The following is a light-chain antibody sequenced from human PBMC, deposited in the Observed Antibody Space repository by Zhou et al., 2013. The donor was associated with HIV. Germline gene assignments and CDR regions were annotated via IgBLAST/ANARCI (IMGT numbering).Light chain of an antibody. CDR1: QSVSSD. V-gene: IGKV3-15*01. J-gene: IGKJ2*01. CDR3: QQYNKWPET. Sequence: EIVMTQSPASLSASPGERVTLSCRASQSVSSDLAWYQQKHGQPPRLLMYDASLRASGFSPRFSGSGSGTEFTLTISSLQSEDFAVYYCQQYNKWPETFGQGTKLEIK. CDR2: DAS.